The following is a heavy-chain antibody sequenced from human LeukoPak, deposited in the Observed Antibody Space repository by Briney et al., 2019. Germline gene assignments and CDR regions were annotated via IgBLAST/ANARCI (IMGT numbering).Heavy chain of an antibody. CDR1: GGSISSSSYY. CDR3: ARENWNDALRSFDP. V-gene: IGHV4-39*01. D-gene: IGHD1-1*01. Sequence: SETLSLTCTVSGGSISSSSYYWGWIRQPPGKGLEWIGSIYYSGSTYYNPSLKSRVTISVDTSKNQFSLKLSSVTAADTAVYYCARENWNDALRSFDPWGQGTLVTVSS. J-gene: IGHJ5*02. CDR2: IYYSGST.